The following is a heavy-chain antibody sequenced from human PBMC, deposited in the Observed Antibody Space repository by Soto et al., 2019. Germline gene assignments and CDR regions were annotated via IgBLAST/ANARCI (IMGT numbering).Heavy chain of an antibody. V-gene: IGHV6-1*01. CDR3: GKVGDYVGWLVP. J-gene: IGHJ5*02. D-gene: IGHD3-10*02. Sequence: QVQLQQSGPRLVKPSQTLILTCAISGDSVSSNSASWNWIRQSPSRGLEWLGRTYFRSKWYNESADSVKSRITINSATSRNQFSLQPTSVTPAEAAVYYCGKVGDYVGWLVPWGQRTLVTVTS. CDR1: GDSVSSNSAS. CDR2: TYFRSKWYN.